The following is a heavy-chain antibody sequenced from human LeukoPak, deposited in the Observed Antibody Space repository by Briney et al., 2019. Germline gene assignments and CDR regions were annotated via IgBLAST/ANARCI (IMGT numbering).Heavy chain of an antibody. CDR2: ISYDGSNK. Sequence: GGSLRLSCAASGFTFSSYGMHWVRQAPGKGLEWVAVISYDGSNKYYADSVKGRFTISRDNSKNTLYLQMNSLRAEDTAVYYCVTFIAAAVHYWGQGTLVTVSS. CDR3: VTFIAAAVHY. J-gene: IGHJ4*02. D-gene: IGHD6-13*01. V-gene: IGHV3-30*03. CDR1: GFTFSSYG.